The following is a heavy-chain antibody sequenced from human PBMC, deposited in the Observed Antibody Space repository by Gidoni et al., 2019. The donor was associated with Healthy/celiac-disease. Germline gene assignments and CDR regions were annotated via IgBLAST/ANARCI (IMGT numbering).Heavy chain of an antibody. CDR2: ISSSSSYI. V-gene: IGHV3-21*01. CDR3: ARSDYDFWSGYIARYYYYYMDV. J-gene: IGHJ6*03. D-gene: IGHD3-3*01. Sequence: TGKGLEWVSSISSSSSYIYYADSVKGRFTISRDNAKNSLYLQMNSLRAEDTAVYYCARSDYDFWSGYIARYYYYYMDVWGKGTTVTVSS.